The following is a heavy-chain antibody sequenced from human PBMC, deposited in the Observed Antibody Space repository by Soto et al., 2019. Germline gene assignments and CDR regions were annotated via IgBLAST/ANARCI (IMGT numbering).Heavy chain of an antibody. Sequence: SETLSLTCTVSGGSISSYYWGWIRQPPGKGLEWIGYIYYSGSTNYNPSLKSRVTISVDTSKNQFSLKLSSVTAADTAVYYCATCIPTGHDYGDYDSLYYYYYMDVWGKGTTVTVSS. CDR2: IYYSGST. CDR1: GGSISSYY. CDR3: ATCIPTGHDYGDYDSLYYYYYMDV. J-gene: IGHJ6*03. V-gene: IGHV4-59*01. D-gene: IGHD4-17*01.